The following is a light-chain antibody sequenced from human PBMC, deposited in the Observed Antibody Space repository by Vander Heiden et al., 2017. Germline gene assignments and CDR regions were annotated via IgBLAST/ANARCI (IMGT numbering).Light chain of an antibody. CDR3: QQSYSNPVT. Sequence: DIQMTQSPSSLSASVGDSVTITCRASQSISSYLNWYQQKPGKAPKLLIYAASSLQSGVPARVSGSGSGTDFTLTISSLQTEDVATYYCQQSYSNPVTFGQGTKVEIK. J-gene: IGKJ1*01. CDR1: QSISSY. CDR2: AAS. V-gene: IGKV1-39*01.